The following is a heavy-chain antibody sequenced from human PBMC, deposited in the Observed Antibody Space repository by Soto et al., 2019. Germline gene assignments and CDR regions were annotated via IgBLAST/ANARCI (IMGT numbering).Heavy chain of an antibody. CDR1: ECNLSNYG. CDR2: ISDDGDKR. D-gene: IGHD1-26*01. Sequence: PGGSLRLSWVGSECNLSNYGMHWVRQPPGKGLEWVALISDDGDKRYYADSVRGRLIISRDNSKDTLYLQMNSLGPDDTAVYFCAKARVRIVGANSFDYWGQGTPVTVS. J-gene: IGHJ4*02. CDR3: AKARVRIVGANSFDY. V-gene: IGHV3-30*18.